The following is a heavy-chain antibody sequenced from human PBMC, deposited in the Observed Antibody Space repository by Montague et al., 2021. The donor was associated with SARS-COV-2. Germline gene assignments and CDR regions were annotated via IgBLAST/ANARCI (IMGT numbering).Heavy chain of an antibody. D-gene: IGHD3-10*01. Sequence: SETLSLTCTVAGGSISSSSYNWGRMRQPQGKELDGIISIHYSGSTYYNPSLKSRVTISVDTSKNQFSLKLSSVTAADTAVYYCATLPDQLLWFGELFDYWGQGTLVTVSS. V-gene: IGHV4-39*01. CDR1: GGSISSSSYN. CDR3: ATLPDQLLWFGELFDY. CDR2: IHYSGST. J-gene: IGHJ4*02.